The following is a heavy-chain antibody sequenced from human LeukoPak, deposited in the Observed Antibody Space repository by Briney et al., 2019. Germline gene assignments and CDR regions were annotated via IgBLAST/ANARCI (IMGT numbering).Heavy chain of an antibody. Sequence: AETLSLTCAAYGVSFSGYYWTWIRRPPGKGLEWIGEISHSGSTNYNPSLKSRVTISVNTSKNQFSLKLGSVTAADTAVYYCASAMTTVTTGWFDPWGQGTLVTVSS. CDR2: ISHSGST. J-gene: IGHJ5*02. D-gene: IGHD4-17*01. CDR3: ASAMTTVTTGWFDP. V-gene: IGHV4-34*01. CDR1: GVSFSGYY.